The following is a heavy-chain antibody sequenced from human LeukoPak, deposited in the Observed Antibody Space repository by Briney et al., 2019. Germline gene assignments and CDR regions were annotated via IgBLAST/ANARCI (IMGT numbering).Heavy chain of an antibody. V-gene: IGHV5-51*01. CDR2: NYHGDSDT. CDR1: GYTFTNYW. Sequence: GESLKISCKGSGYTFTNYWLAWVRPMPGTGVGCLGINYHGDSDTRYSPSFQGPVTITADKSKSTAYLQWSSLKASDTAIYYCARHRGGVGGDYWGQGTPVTVSS. J-gene: IGHJ4*02. D-gene: IGHD3-16*01. CDR3: ARHRGGVGGDY.